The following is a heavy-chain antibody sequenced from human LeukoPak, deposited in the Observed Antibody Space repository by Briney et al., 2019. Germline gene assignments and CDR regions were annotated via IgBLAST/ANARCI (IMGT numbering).Heavy chain of an antibody. V-gene: IGHV4-4*09. CDR2: IYFTGRT. D-gene: IGHD6-19*01. CDR3: ARRLAQTYFFDY. CDR1: GGSISGFY. Sequence: PSETLSLTCTVSGGSISGFYWSWIRQPPGKGLEWIGNIYFTGRTKVNPSLDSRVTMSIDTSKSHFSLRLTSVTAADTAVYYCARRLAQTYFFDYWGQGTLVTASS. J-gene: IGHJ4*02.